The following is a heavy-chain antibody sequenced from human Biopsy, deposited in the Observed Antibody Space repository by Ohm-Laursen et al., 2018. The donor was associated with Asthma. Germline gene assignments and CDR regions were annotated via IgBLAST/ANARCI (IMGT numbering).Heavy chain of an antibody. Sequence: SVKVSCKASGDSFSNFAFSWVRQAPGHGLEWMGTILTKFDITSYAEKFQGRVTISADDSTSTAYMELSSLSSEDTALYYCARGPEYVRSSGALDYWGQGTLVTVSS. CDR2: ILTKFDIT. CDR1: GDSFSNFA. V-gene: IGHV1-69*13. D-gene: IGHD2-2*01. CDR3: ARGPEYVRSSGALDY. J-gene: IGHJ4*02.